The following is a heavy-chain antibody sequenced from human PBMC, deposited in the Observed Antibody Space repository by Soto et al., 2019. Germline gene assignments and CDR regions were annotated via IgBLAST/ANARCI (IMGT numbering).Heavy chain of an antibody. CDR2: INHSGST. V-gene: IGHV4-34*01. Sequence: QVQLQQWGAGLLKPSETLSLTCAVYGGSFSGYYWSWIRQPPGKGLEWIGEINHSGSTNYNPSLKSRVTLSVDTSKDQFSLKLSSVTAADTAGDYWARRGLGDCTNGGCIKGAFDYWGQGTLVTVSS. CDR1: GGSFSGYY. CDR3: ARRGLGDCTNGGCIKGAFDY. J-gene: IGHJ4*02. D-gene: IGHD2-8*01.